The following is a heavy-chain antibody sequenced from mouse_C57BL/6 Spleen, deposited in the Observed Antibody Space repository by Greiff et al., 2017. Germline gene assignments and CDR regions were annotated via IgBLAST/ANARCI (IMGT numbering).Heavy chain of an antibody. CDR1: GYTFTSYG. V-gene: IGHV1-81*01. J-gene: IGHJ3*01. Sequence: LVESGAELARPGASVKLSCKASGYTFTSYGISWVKQRTGQGLEWIGEIYPRSGNTYYNEKFKGKATLTADKSSSTAYMELRSLTSEDSAVYFCAYYYGSSWFAYWGQGTLVTVSA. D-gene: IGHD1-1*01. CDR3: AYYYGSSWFAY. CDR2: IYPRSGNT.